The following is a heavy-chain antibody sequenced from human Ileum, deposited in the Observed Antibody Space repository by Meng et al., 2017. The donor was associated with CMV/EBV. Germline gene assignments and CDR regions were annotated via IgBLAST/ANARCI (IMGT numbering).Heavy chain of an antibody. J-gene: IGHJ4*02. CDR3: AKALITTSWLPKPFDA. CDR2: ISHDGSAT. D-gene: IGHD2-2*01. Sequence: GSLNISCAGSWSLFSLYPVAWVRQAPGKGLEWVAQISHDGSATYYADSMKARVTISRDPSLNTVYLDINDLRADDTAVYFCAKALITTSWLPKPFDAWGQGTLVTVSS. V-gene: IGHV3-23*01. CDR1: WSLFSLYP.